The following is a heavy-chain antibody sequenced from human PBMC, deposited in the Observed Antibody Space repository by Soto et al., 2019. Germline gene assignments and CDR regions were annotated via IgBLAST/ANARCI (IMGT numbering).Heavy chain of an antibody. J-gene: IGHJ6*02. CDR1: GGTFSSYA. Sequence: VKVSCKASGGTFSSYAISWVRQAPGQGLEWMGGIIPIFGTANYAQKFQGRVTITADESTSTAYMELSSLRSEDTAVYYCARDRNIVATIYNYYGMDVWGQGTTVTVSS. D-gene: IGHD5-12*01. CDR2: IIPIFGTA. V-gene: IGHV1-69*13. CDR3: ARDRNIVATIYNYYGMDV.